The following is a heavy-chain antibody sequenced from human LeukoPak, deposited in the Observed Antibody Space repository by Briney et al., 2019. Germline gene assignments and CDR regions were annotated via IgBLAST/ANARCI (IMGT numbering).Heavy chain of an antibody. Sequence: GGSLRLSCAASGFTFSHFWMNWVRQAPGKGLEWVAYIKKTGSETYYVDSVKGRFTITRDNTRNSLSLQMYSLRAEDTAVYFCAREDGYCSGGNCYSYFDSWGQGTLVTVSS. D-gene: IGHD2-15*01. CDR1: GFTFSHFW. CDR3: AREDGYCSGGNCYSYFDS. J-gene: IGHJ4*02. V-gene: IGHV3-7*01. CDR2: IKKTGSET.